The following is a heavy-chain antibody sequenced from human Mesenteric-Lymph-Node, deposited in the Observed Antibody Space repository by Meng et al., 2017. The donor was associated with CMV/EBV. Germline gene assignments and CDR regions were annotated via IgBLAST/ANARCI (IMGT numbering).Heavy chain of an antibody. CDR1: GFTFSLYA. CDR2: ISYDGSNK. CDR3: ARDRQDCTNGVCNDY. Sequence: SGFTFSLYAMHWVRQAPGKGLEWVAVISYDGSNKYYADSVKGRFTISRDNSKNTLYLQMNSLRAEDTAVYYCARDRQDCTNGVCNDYWGQGTLVTVSS. J-gene: IGHJ4*02. D-gene: IGHD2-8*01. V-gene: IGHV3-30-3*01.